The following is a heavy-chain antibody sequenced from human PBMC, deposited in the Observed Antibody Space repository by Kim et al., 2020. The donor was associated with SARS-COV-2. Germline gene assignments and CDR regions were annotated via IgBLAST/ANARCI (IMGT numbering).Heavy chain of an antibody. Sequence: SETLSLTCAVYGGSFSGYYWSWIRQPPGKGLEWIGEINHSGSTNYNPSLKSRVTISVDTSKNQFSLKLSSVTAADTAVYYCARGLRPTLRILVVVAANDAFDIWGQGTMVTVSS. CDR3: ARGLRPTLRILVVVAANDAFDI. CDR2: INHSGST. CDR1: GGSFSGYY. J-gene: IGHJ3*02. V-gene: IGHV4-34*01. D-gene: IGHD2-15*01.